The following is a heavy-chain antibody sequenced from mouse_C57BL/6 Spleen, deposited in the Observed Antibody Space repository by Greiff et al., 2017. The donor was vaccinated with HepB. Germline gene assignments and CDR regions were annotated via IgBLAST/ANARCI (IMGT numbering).Heavy chain of an antibody. CDR1: GYAFSSSW. J-gene: IGHJ1*03. CDR3: ARQKAYYSNYDWYFDV. Sequence: QVHVKQSGPELVKPGASVKISCKASGYAFSSSWMNWVKQRPGKGLEWIGRIYPGDGDTNYNGKFKGKATLTADKSSSTAYMQLSSLTSEDSPVYFCARQKAYYSNYDWYFDVWGTGTTVTVSS. D-gene: IGHD2-5*01. V-gene: IGHV1-82*01. CDR2: IYPGDGDT.